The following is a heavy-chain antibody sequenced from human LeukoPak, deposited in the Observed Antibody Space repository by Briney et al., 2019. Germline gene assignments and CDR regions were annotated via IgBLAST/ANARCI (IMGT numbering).Heavy chain of an antibody. D-gene: IGHD2-2*01. V-gene: IGHV3-48*01. CDR2: ISSSSSTI. Sequence: GGSLRLSCAAPGFTFSSYSMNWVRQAPGKGLEWVSYISSSSSTIYYADSVKGRFTISRDNAKNSLYLQMNSLRAEDTAVYYCARDSPRLPARGWFDPWGQGTLVTVSS. J-gene: IGHJ5*02. CDR1: GFTFSSYS. CDR3: ARDSPRLPARGWFDP.